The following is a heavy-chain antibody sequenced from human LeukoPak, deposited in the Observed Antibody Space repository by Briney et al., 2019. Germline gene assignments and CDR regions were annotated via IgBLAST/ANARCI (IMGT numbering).Heavy chain of an antibody. Sequence: GGPLRLSCAASGLTFSGSAMHWVRQASGKGLEWVGRIRSKANSYATAYAASVKGRFTISRDDSKNTAYLQMNSLKTEDTAVYYCTSHDDILTGYYSPTDYWGQGTLVTVSS. CDR3: TSHDDILTGYYSPTDY. J-gene: IGHJ4*02. CDR1: GLTFSGSA. V-gene: IGHV3-73*01. D-gene: IGHD3-9*01. CDR2: IRSKANSYAT.